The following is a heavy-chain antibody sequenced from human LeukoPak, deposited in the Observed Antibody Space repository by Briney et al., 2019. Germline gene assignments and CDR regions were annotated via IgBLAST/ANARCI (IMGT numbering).Heavy chain of an antibody. J-gene: IGHJ4*02. Sequence: GASVKVSCKASGYTFTSYGISWVRQAPGQGLEWMGWINAYNGNTNYAQKLQGRVTMTTDTSTSTAYMELRSLRYDDTAVYYCARSTYQDSSGWYAFDYWGQGTLVTVSS. V-gene: IGHV1-18*01. CDR3: ARSTYQDSSGWYAFDY. CDR1: GYTFTSYG. CDR2: INAYNGNT. D-gene: IGHD6-19*01.